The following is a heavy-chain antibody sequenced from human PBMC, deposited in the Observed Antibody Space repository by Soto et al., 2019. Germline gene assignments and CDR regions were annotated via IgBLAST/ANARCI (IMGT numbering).Heavy chain of an antibody. CDR1: DGSVSRCSYY. V-gene: IGHV4-61*01. CDR2: IYYSGST. J-gene: IGHJ5*02. D-gene: IGHD3-22*01. Sequence: TGTLSLTCTVSDGSVSRCSYYWSWIRRPPGKGLEWIGYIYYSGSTNYNPSLKSRVTISVDTSKNQFSLKLSSVTAADTAVYYCASTLRDYYDSTGYENWFDPWRQGPLVTVS. CDR3: ASTLRDYYDSTGYENWFDP.